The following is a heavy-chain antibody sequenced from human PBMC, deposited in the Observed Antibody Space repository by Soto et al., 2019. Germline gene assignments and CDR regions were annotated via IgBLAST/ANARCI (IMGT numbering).Heavy chain of an antibody. D-gene: IGHD3-9*01. J-gene: IGHJ4*02. CDR1: GFTFDDYA. CDR3: AKVGYYDILTGYLDY. Sequence: GGSLRLSCAASGFTFDDYAMHWVRQAPGKGLEWVSGISWNSGSIGYADSVKGRFTISRDNAKNSLYLQMNSLRAEDTALYYCAKVGYYDILTGYLDYWGQGTLVTVSS. CDR2: ISWNSGSI. V-gene: IGHV3-9*01.